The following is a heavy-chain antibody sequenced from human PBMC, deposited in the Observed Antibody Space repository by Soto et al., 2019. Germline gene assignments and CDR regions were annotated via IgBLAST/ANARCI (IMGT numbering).Heavy chain of an antibody. CDR1: GYPFTSYG. J-gene: IGHJ4*02. CDR2: ISAYNGNT. CDR3: ARDFGGGSTTYFDY. Sequence: GSVKVSFKASGYPFTSYGISLVRQAPGQGLEWMGWISAYNGNTNYAQKLQGRVTMTTDTSTSTAYMALRSLRSDDTAVYYCARDFGGGSTTYFDYWGQGTMVTVSS. V-gene: IGHV1-18*01. D-gene: IGHD2-15*01.